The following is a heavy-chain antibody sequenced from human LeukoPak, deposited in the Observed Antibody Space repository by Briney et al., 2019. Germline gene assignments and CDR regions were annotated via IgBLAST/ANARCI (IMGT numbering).Heavy chain of an antibody. CDR2: ISSSSSSYI. J-gene: IGHJ6*03. CDR1: GFTFSSYS. CDR3: ARDLTLLVGATNSYSYYYYYMDV. D-gene: IGHD1-26*01. Sequence: KPGGSLRLSCAASGFTFSSYSMNWVRQAPGKGLEWVSSISSSSSSYIYYADSVKGRFTISRDNAKNSLYLQMNSLRAEDTAVYYCARDLTLLVGATNSYSYYYYYMDVWGKGTTVTVSS. V-gene: IGHV3-21*01.